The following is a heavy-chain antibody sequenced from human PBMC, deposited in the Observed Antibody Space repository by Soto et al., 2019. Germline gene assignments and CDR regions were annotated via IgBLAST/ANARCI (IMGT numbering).Heavy chain of an antibody. D-gene: IGHD1-7*01. CDR1: GLTFSNYA. CDR3: AKNQERELPRVIDF. Sequence: PGGSLRLSCATSGLTFSNYAMSWVRQAPGGGREWVSSMSGSGSITYYADSVGGRFTIPRARPKNTLYLQMSSLRAEDTALYYCAKNQERELPRVIDFWGQGTLVTV. CDR2: MSGSGSIT. J-gene: IGHJ4*02. V-gene: IGHV3-23*01.